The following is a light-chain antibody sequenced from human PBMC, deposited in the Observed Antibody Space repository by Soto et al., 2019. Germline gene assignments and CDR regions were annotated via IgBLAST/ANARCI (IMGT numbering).Light chain of an antibody. Sequence: IQFTQSPSSLSTSVGDRVTITCRASQGISSYLAWYQQKPGKAPKLLIYVASTLQSGVPSRFSGSGSGTDFTLTISSLQPEDFETDVCQQLYSYTLTFGGGTKVDIK. CDR3: QQLYSYTLT. CDR2: VAS. J-gene: IGKJ4*01. CDR1: QGISSY. V-gene: IGKV1-9*01.